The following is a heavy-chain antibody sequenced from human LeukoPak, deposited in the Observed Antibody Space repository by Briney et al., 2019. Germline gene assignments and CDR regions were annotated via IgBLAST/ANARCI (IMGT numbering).Heavy chain of an antibody. J-gene: IGHJ4*02. CDR2: IYYTGST. Sequence: SETLSLTCTVSSGSISSYHWSWIRQPPGKGLEWIGFIYYTGSTNYNTSLKSRVTISVDTSKNQFSLKLSSVTAADTAVYYCARHAYYGSGSYYFDYWGQGSLVTVSS. D-gene: IGHD3-10*01. V-gene: IGHV4-59*08. CDR3: ARHAYYGSGSYYFDY. CDR1: SGSISSYH.